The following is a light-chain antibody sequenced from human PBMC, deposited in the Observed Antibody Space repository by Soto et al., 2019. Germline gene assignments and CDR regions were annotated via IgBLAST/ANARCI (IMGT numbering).Light chain of an antibody. J-gene: IGLJ1*01. CDR3: NSYTGSSTYV. CDR1: SSDVGSYNR. CDR2: EVS. Sequence: QSVLPQPPSVSGSPGQSVAISCTGTSSDVGSYNRVSWYQQSPGAAPKLMIYEVSNRPSGVPDRFSGSKSGNTASLTISGLQAEDEADYYCNSYTGSSTYVFGTGTKVTVL. V-gene: IGLV2-18*02.